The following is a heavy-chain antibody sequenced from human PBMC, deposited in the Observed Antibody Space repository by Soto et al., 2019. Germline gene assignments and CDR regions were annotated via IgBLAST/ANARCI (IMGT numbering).Heavy chain of an antibody. Sequence: QVQLVESGGGLIQPGGSLRLSCAASGFTFSNYAMHWVRQAPGKGLEWVAFISYDGSNRYYRDSVKGQFTISRDNSKNTLFLQMNGLRGEDTGVYYCARDLRSSGCYWGQGTLVTVSS. CDR1: GFTFSNYA. CDR3: ARDLRSSGCY. CDR2: ISYDGSNR. D-gene: IGHD6-19*01. V-gene: IGHV3-30-3*01. J-gene: IGHJ4*02.